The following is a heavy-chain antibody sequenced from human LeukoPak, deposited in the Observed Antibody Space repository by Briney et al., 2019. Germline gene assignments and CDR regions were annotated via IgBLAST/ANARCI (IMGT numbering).Heavy chain of an antibody. CDR1: GFTFSSYS. V-gene: IGHV3-21*01. CDR2: ISSSSSYI. Sequence: GGSLGLSCAASGFTFSSYSMNWVRQAPGKGLEWVSSISSSSSYIYYADSVKGRFTISRDNAKNSLYLQMNSLRAEDTAVYYCARDRIAAAGTPDYWGQGTLVTVSS. CDR3: ARDRIAAAGTPDY. J-gene: IGHJ4*02. D-gene: IGHD6-13*01.